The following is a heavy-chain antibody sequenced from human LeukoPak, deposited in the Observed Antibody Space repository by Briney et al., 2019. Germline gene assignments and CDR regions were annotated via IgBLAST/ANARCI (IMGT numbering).Heavy chain of an antibody. CDR1: GFTVSSYW. CDR3: ARDAGQATPFDY. CDR2: IRRDGTT. Sequence: PGGSLRLSCAASGFTVSSYWIHWVRQAPGKGLVWVSLIRRDGTTSFAASVQGRFTISRDNVRNTLYLQMNSLAAEDTAVYYCARDAGQATPFDYWGPGTLVTVSS. J-gene: IGHJ4*02. D-gene: IGHD2-15*01. V-gene: IGHV3-74*01.